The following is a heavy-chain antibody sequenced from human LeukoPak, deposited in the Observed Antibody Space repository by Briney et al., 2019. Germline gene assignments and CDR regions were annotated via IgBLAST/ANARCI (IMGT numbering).Heavy chain of an antibody. CDR3: AREGQWLVDY. V-gene: IGHV3-23*01. CDR2: ISGSGRST. Sequence: AGGSLRLSCAASGFTFSSYAMSWVRQAPGKGLEWVSAISGSGRSTYYADSVKGRFTISRDNAKNSLYLQMNSLRAEDTAVYYCAREGQWLVDYWGQGTLVTVSS. J-gene: IGHJ4*02. CDR1: GFTFSSYA. D-gene: IGHD6-19*01.